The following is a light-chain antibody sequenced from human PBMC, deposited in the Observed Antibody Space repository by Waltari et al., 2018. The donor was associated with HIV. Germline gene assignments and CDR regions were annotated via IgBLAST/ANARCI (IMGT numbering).Light chain of an antibody. J-gene: IGKJ1*01. V-gene: IGKV3-15*01. CDR3: QQYNNWASWT. CDR2: GAS. Sequence: EIVMTQSPATLSLSPGERATLSCRASQSVSSNLAWYQQKPGLAPRILIYGASTRATGIPARFSGSGSGTDFTLTISSLQSEDFAVYYCQQYNNWASWTFGQGTNVEI. CDR1: QSVSSN.